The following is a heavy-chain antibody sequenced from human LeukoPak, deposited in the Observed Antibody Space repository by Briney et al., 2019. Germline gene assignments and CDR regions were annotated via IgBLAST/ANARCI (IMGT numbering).Heavy chain of an antibody. J-gene: IGHJ1*01. CDR3: AKDDDWGRFNH. CDR1: GFTVSSNY. CDR2: SPRGDIT. Sequence: GGSLRLSCAASGFTVSSNYMSWVRQAPGKGLEWVSGISPRGDITYYKDSVRGRFTIARDNFKNTVSLQLNSLRAEDTAMYYCAKDDDWGRFNHWGQGTLVTVSS. V-gene: IGHV3-53*01. D-gene: IGHD3-16*01.